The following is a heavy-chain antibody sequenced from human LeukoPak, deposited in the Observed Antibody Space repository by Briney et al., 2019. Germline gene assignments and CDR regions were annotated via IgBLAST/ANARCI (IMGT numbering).Heavy chain of an antibody. CDR1: GFTFSSYA. D-gene: IGHD2-2*02. CDR2: MSFDVNNK. Sequence: GGSLRLSCATSGFTFSSYAFHWVRQAPGKGLEWVATMSFDVNNKYYADSVRGRFTLSRDNSKNTLYLQMNSLRAEDTAVYSCARGYCTSSSCYNDYWGQGTLVTVSS. CDR3: ARGYCTSSSCYNDY. J-gene: IGHJ4*02. V-gene: IGHV3-30*04.